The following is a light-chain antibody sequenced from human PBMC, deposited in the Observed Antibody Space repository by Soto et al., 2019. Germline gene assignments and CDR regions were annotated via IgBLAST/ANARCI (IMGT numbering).Light chain of an antibody. J-gene: IGKJ2*01. CDR3: QQYYNTPYT. Sequence: DIVMTQSPDSLAVSLGERATINCKSSQSVLYSSNNKNYLAWYQQKPGQPPRLLIYWASTRESGVPDRISGSGSGTDFTLTISSLQAEDVEVYYCQQYYNTPYTVGQGTKLEIK. CDR2: WAS. CDR1: QSVLYSSNNKNY. V-gene: IGKV4-1*01.